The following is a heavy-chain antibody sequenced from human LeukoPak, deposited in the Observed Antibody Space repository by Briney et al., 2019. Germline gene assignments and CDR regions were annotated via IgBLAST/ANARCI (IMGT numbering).Heavy chain of an antibody. CDR2: ISYDGSNK. V-gene: IGHV3-30-3*01. CDR3: ARDRYYGSGRYNYFDY. D-gene: IGHD3-10*01. CDR1: GFTFSSYA. J-gene: IGHJ4*02. Sequence: PGGSLRLSCAASGFTFSSYAMHWVRQAPGKGLEWVAVISYDGSNKYYADSVKGRFTISRDNSKNTLYLQMNSLRAEDTAVYYCARDRYYGSGRYNYFDYWGQGTLVTVSS.